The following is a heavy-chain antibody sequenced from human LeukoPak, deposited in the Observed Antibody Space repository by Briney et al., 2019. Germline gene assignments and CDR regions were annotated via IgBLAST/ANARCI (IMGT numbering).Heavy chain of an antibody. CDR2: INHSGST. D-gene: IGHD1-26*01. Sequence: PSETLSLTCTVSGYSISSDYYWGWIRQPPGKGLEWIGEINHSGSTNYNPSLKSRVTISVDTSKNQFSLKLSSVTAADTAVYYCASLVGATTSWGQGTLVTVSS. CDR1: GYSISSDYY. J-gene: IGHJ5*02. CDR3: ASLVGATTS. V-gene: IGHV4-38-2*02.